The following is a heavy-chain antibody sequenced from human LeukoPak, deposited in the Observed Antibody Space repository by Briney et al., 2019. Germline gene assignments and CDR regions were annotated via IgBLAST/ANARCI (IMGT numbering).Heavy chain of an antibody. Sequence: GGSLRLSCAASGFTFSDYYMSWIRQAPGKGLEWVSYISSSGSTIYYADSVKGRFTISRDNAKNSLYLQMNSLRAEYTAVYYCARGIIYYGSGSPSHYFDYWGQGTLVTVSS. CDR1: GFTFSDYY. D-gene: IGHD3-10*01. CDR3: ARGIIYYGSGSPSHYFDY. V-gene: IGHV3-11*04. CDR2: ISSSGSTI. J-gene: IGHJ4*02.